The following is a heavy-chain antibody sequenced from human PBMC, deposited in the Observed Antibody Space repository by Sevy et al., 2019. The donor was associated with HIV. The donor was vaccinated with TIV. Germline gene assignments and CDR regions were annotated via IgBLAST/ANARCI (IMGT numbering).Heavy chain of an antibody. D-gene: IGHD3-22*01. Sequence: ASVKVSCKVSGYTLTEFSMHWVRQAPGKGLEWMGGFDPEDGETIYAQKFQGRVTMTEDTSTDTAYMELSSLRSEDTAVYYCATDNSTYYYDSSGYYYFWAFDIWGQGTMVTVSS. CDR2: FDPEDGET. V-gene: IGHV1-24*01. J-gene: IGHJ3*02. CDR1: GYTLTEFS. CDR3: ATDNSTYYYDSSGYYYFWAFDI.